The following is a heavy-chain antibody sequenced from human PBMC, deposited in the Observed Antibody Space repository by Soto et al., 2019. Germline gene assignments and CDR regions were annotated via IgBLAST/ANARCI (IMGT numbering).Heavy chain of an antibody. CDR3: GAYSSSGGWFDP. CDR1: GGTFSSYA. Sequence: VKVSCKASGGTFSSYAISWVRQAPGQGLEWMGGIIPIFGTANYAQKFQGRVTITADESTSTAYMELSSLRSEDTAVYYCGAYSSSGGWFDPWGQGTLVTVSS. J-gene: IGHJ5*02. D-gene: IGHD6-6*01. CDR2: IIPIFGTA. V-gene: IGHV1-69*13.